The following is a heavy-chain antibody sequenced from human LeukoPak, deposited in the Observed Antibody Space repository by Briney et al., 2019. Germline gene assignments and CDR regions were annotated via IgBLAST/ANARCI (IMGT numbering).Heavy chain of an antibody. CDR3: ASARGSNYGSLGD. CDR1: GFTFSSYS. CDR2: ISSSSSYI. D-gene: IGHD5-18*01. V-gene: IGHV3-21*04. Sequence: GGSLRLSCAASGFTFSSYSMNWVRQAPGKGLEWVSSISSSSSYIYYADSVKGRFTISRDNAKNSLYLQMNSLRAEDTAVYYCASARGSNYGSLGDWGQGTLVTVSS. J-gene: IGHJ4*02.